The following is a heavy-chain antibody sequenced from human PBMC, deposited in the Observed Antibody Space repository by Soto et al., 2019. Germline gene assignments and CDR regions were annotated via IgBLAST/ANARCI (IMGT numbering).Heavy chain of an antibody. CDR3: ARQGRNTKIVLVKHYAAEF. V-gene: IGHV4-39*01. J-gene: IGHJ1*01. D-gene: IGHD3-22*01. CDR1: SGSISSTSYY. CDR2: IYYDGTT. Sequence: PETLSLTCTVSSGSISSTSYYWAWIRQPPGKGLEWIGAIYYDGTTYYTESLKSRVSISVDTSKNQFSLKLNYVTAADTAVYFCARQGRNTKIVLVKHYAAEFWCQGTAVT.